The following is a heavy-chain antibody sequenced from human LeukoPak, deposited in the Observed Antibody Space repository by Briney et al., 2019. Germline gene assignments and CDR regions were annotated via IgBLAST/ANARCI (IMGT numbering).Heavy chain of an antibody. V-gene: IGHV4-59*01. Sequence: SETLSLTCTVSGDSINNYYWSWIRQPPGKGLEWIGYVYYSGTTNYNPSLKSRASISVDTSKNQFSLKLTTVTAADTAVYYCARTASSGWSPLDYWGQGTLVTVSS. D-gene: IGHD6-13*01. CDR1: GDSINNYY. J-gene: IGHJ4*02. CDR2: VYYSGTT. CDR3: ARTASSGWSPLDY.